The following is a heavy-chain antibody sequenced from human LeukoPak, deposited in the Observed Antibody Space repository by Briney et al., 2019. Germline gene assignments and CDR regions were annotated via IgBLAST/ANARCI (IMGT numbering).Heavy chain of an antibody. CDR2: ISSSSSYI. V-gene: IGHV3-21*01. Sequence: GGSLRLSCAASGFIVNSYAMSWVRQAPGKGLEWVSSISSSSSYIYYADSEKGRFTISRDNAKNSLYLQMNSLRADDTAVYYCATYHWGSGLGNWGQGTLVTVSS. CDR1: GFIVNSYA. CDR3: ATYHWGSGLGN. D-gene: IGHD3-16*01. J-gene: IGHJ4*02.